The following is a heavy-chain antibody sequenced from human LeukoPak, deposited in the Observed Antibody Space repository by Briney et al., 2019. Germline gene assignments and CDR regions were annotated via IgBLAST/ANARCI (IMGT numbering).Heavy chain of an antibody. CDR3: ARGGASSSWYPDGPNDAFDI. CDR1: GYTFTGYY. V-gene: IGHV1-2*04. CDR2: INLNSGGT. D-gene: IGHD6-13*01. J-gene: IGHJ3*02. Sequence: GASVKVSCKASGYTFTGYYMHWVRQAPGQGLEWMGWINLNSGGTNYAQKFQGWVTMTRDTSISTAYMELSRLRSDDTAVYYCARGGASSSWYPDGPNDAFDIWGQGTMVTVSS.